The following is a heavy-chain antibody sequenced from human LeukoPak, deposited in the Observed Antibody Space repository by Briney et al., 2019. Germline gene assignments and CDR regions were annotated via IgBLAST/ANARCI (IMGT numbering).Heavy chain of an antibody. J-gene: IGHJ4*02. CDR3: AREWYSSGWTPPNFDF. CDR1: GFSFSNSW. Sequence: GGSQRLSCAASGFSFSNSWMNWLRQAPGKGLEWVTNIKEDGSEIYYIDAVKGRFTISRDNAKNSLFLQMNSLRAEDTAMYYCAREWYSSGWTPPNFDFWGQGTLVTVSS. D-gene: IGHD6-25*01. CDR2: IKEDGSEI. V-gene: IGHV3-7*01.